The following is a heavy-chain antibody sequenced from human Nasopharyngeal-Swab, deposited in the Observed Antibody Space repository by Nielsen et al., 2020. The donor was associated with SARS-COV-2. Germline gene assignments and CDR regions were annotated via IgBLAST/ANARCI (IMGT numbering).Heavy chain of an antibody. D-gene: IGHD1-1*01. CDR2: IWFDGRNK. J-gene: IGHJ4*02. V-gene: IGHV3-33*01. Sequence: GGSLRLSCAASGFTFSSYGMHWVRQAPGKGLEWVAVIWFDGRNKYYADSVKGRFTISRDNSKNTLHLQMNSLRGEDTAVYYCVRELDYFDSWGQGTLVTVSS. CDR1: GFTFSSYG. CDR3: VRELDYFDS.